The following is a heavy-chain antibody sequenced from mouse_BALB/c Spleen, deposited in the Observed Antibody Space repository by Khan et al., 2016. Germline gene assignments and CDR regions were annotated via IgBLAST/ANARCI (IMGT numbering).Heavy chain of an antibody. CDR1: GFTFSNYW. J-gene: IGHJ3*01. Sequence: EVKLEVSGGGLVQPGGSMKLSCVASGFTFSNYWMNWVRQFPEKGLEWIAEIRLQSNNYATHYAESVKGRFTISRDDSKSSCYLQMNNLRPEDTGIYYCTRPFAYWGQGTLVTVSA. V-gene: IGHV6-6*02. CDR2: IRLQSNNYAT. CDR3: TRPFAY.